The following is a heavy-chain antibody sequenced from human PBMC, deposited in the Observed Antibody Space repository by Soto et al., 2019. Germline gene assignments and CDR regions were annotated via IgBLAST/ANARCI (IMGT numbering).Heavy chain of an antibody. CDR1: GFTFSSYG. D-gene: IGHD2-2*02. J-gene: IGHJ4*02. Sequence: AGGSLRLSCAASGFTFSSYGMSWVRQAPGKGLEWVSAISGSGGSTYYADSVKGRFTISRDNSKNTLYLQMNSLRAEDTAVYYCAKDCSLRSSTSCYTSPFDYWGQGTLLTVSS. CDR2: ISGSGGST. V-gene: IGHV3-23*01. CDR3: AKDCSLRSSTSCYTSPFDY.